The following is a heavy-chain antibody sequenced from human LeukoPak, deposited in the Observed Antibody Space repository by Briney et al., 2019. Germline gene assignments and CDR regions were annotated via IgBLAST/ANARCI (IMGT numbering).Heavy chain of an antibody. CDR1: GFTFSSYG. D-gene: IGHD1-26*01. J-gene: IGHJ4*02. CDR2: ISYDGSNK. V-gene: IGHV3-30*03. CDR3: ARHGKKKVGATPEYYFDY. Sequence: GGSLRLSCAASGFTFSSYGMHWVRQAPGKGLEWVAVISYDGSNKYYADSVKGRFTISRDNSKNTLYLQMNSLRAEDTAVYYCARHGKKKVGATPEYYFDYWGQGTLVTVSS.